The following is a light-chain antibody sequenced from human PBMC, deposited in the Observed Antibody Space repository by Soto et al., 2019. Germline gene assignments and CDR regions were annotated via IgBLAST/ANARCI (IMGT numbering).Light chain of an antibody. V-gene: IGKV1-5*01. J-gene: IGKJ5*01. CDR3: QQYNSYPIT. Sequence: DIQMTQSPSTLSASVGARVPITCRASQSISSWLAWYQQKPGKAPKLLIYDASSLESGVPSRFSGSGSGTEFTLTISSLQPDDFATYYCQQYNSYPITFGQGTRLEIK. CDR2: DAS. CDR1: QSISSW.